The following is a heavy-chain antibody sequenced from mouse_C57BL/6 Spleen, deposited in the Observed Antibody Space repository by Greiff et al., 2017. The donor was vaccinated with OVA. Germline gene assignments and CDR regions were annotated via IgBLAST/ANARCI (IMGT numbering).Heavy chain of an antibody. V-gene: IGHV5-17*01. CDR1: GFTFSDYG. Sequence: EVKVEESGGGLVKPGGSLKLSCAASGFTFSDYGMHWVRQAPEKGLEWVAYISSGSSTIYYADTVKGRFTISIDNAKNTLFLQMTSLRSEDTAMYYCARNYGSSDYYAMDYWGQGTSVTVSS. J-gene: IGHJ4*01. D-gene: IGHD1-1*01. CDR2: ISSGSSTI. CDR3: ARNYGSSDYYAMDY.